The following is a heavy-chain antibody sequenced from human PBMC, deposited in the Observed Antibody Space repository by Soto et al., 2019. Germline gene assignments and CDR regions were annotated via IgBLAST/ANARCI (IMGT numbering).Heavy chain of an antibody. CDR1: GFTFSSYG. Sequence: QVQLVESGGGVVQPGRSLRLSCAASGFTFSSYGMHWVRQAPGKGLEWVAVISYDGSNKYYADSAKGRFTISIDNSKNTLYLQMNSLRAEDTAVYYCAKSSGMVGWGQGTLVTVSS. V-gene: IGHV3-30*18. D-gene: IGHD3-10*01. J-gene: IGHJ4*02. CDR3: AKSSGMVG. CDR2: ISYDGSNK.